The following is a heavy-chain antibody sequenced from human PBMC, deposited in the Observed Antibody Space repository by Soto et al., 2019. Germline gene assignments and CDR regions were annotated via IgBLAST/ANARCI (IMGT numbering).Heavy chain of an antibody. V-gene: IGHV3-23*01. D-gene: IGHD3-10*01. Sequence: GGSLRLSCAASGFTFSSYAMSWVRQAPGKGLEWVSAISGSGGSTYYSDSVKGRFTISRDNSKNTLYLQMNSLRAEDTAVYYCAKDQMVRGVSAEYFQHWGQGTLVTVSS. CDR1: GFTFSSYA. CDR3: AKDQMVRGVSAEYFQH. CDR2: ISGSGGST. J-gene: IGHJ1*01.